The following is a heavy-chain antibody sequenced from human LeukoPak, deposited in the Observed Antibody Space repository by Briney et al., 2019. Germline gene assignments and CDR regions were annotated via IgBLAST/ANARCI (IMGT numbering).Heavy chain of an antibody. CDR3: ARSSVVPAAYYYYYYGMDV. J-gene: IGHJ6*02. Sequence: GGSLRLSCAASGFTFSSYAMHGVRQAPGKGLEGVAVISYDGSNKYYADSVKGRFTISRDNSKNTLYLQMHSLRAEDTAVYYSARSSVVPAAYYYYYYGMDVWGQGTTVTVSS. D-gene: IGHD2-2*01. V-gene: IGHV3-30-3*01. CDR1: GFTFSSYA. CDR2: ISYDGSNK.